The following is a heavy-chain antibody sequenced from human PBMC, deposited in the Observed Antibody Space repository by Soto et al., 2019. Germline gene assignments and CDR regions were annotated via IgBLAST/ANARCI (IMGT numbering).Heavy chain of an antibody. CDR1: GFTFSSYG. Sequence: GESLKISCAASGFTFSSYGMHWVRQAPGKGLEWVAVIWYDGSNKYYADSVKGRFTISRDNSKNTLYLQMNSLRAEDTAVYYCARDKQVGGSGFDYWGQGTLVTVSS. CDR3: ARDKQVGGSGFDY. J-gene: IGHJ4*02. V-gene: IGHV3-33*01. CDR2: IWYDGSNK. D-gene: IGHD3-10*01.